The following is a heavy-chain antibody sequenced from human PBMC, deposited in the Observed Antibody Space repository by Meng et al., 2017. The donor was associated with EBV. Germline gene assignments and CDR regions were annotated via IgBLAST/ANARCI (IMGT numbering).Heavy chain of an antibody. D-gene: IGHD4-17*01. CDR1: GGSVSSGSYY. J-gene: IGHJ5*02. CDR3: ARGRYYGDYFWFDP. V-gene: IGHV4-61*01. CDR2: IYYSGST. Sequence: QAQLQELGPGRVKPSETLSRTCTVSGGSVSSGSYYWSWIRQPPGKGLEWIGYIYYSGSTNYNPSLKSRVTISVDTSKNQFSLKLSSVTAADTAVYYCARGRYYGDYFWFDPWGQGTLVTVSS.